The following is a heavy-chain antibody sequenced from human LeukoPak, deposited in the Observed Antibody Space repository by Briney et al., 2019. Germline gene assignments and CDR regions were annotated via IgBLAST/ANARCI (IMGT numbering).Heavy chain of an antibody. CDR3: AKERGP. Sequence: SETLSLTCTVSGGSISGYYWSWIRQPPGKGLEWIGEINHSGSTNYNPSLKSRVTISVDTSKNQFSLKLSSVTAADTAVYYCAKERGPWGQGTLVTVSS. CDR2: INHSGST. CDR1: GGSISGYY. V-gene: IGHV4-34*01. D-gene: IGHD2-15*01. J-gene: IGHJ5*02.